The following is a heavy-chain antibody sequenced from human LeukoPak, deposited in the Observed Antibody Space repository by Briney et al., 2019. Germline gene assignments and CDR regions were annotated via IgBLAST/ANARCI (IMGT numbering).Heavy chain of an antibody. V-gene: IGHV4-34*01. J-gene: IGHJ4*02. D-gene: IGHD3-3*01. CDR3: ASLRERSYYARGFDY. CDR2: INHSGSN. CDR1: GGSLRRNY. Sequence: SETLSLTCAVYGGSLRRNYWSWIRQPPGKGREWIGEINHSGSNNINTTLKSRVTIAVDTSKNQFSLKLSSVTAADTAVYYCASLRERSYYARGFDYWGQGTLVTVSS.